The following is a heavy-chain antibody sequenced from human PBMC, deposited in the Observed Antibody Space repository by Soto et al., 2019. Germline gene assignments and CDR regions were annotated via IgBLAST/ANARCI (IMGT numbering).Heavy chain of an antibody. CDR1: GGTFSSYA. J-gene: IGHJ6*02. V-gene: IGHV1-69*13. CDR2: IIPIFGTA. CDR3: ARVNEYYYYGMDV. Sequence: SVKVSCKASGGTFSSYAISWVRQAPGQGLEWMGGIIPIFGTANYAQKFQGRVTITADESTSTAYMELSSLRSEDTAVYYCARVNEYYYYGMDVWGQGTTVTVSS.